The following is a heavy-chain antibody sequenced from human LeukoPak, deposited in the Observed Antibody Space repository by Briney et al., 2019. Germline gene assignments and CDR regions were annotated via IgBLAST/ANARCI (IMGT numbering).Heavy chain of an antibody. J-gene: IGHJ4*02. D-gene: IGHD3-9*01. CDR1: GGSISSYY. CDR3: ARLGTGLRTLDY. Sequence: SETLSLTCTVSGGSISSYYWSWIRQPPGKGLEWIGSIYYSGSTYYNPSLKSRVTISVDTSKNQFSLKLSSVTAADTAVYYCARLGTGLRTLDYWGQGTLVTVSS. CDR2: IYYSGST. V-gene: IGHV4-39*01.